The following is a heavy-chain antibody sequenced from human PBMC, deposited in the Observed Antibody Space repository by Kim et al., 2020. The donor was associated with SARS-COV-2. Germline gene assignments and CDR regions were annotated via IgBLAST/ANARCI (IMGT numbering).Heavy chain of an antibody. Sequence: SVKVSCKASGGTFSSYAISWVRQAPGQGLEWMGGIIPIFGTANYAQKFQGRVTITADESTSTAYMELSSLRSEDTAVYYCARAYCSGGSCYQFDYWGQGTLVTVSS. J-gene: IGHJ4*02. CDR1: GGTFSSYA. CDR2: IIPIFGTA. D-gene: IGHD2-15*01. V-gene: IGHV1-69*13. CDR3: ARAYCSGGSCYQFDY.